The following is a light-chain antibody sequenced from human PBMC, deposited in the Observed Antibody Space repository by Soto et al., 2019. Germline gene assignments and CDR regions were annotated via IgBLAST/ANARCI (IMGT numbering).Light chain of an antibody. J-gene: IGLJ1*01. CDR1: SSDVGYYNY. CDR3: SSYTTSSTYV. CDR2: DVS. Sequence: QSALTQPASVSGSPGQSITISCTGTSSDVGYYNYVSWYQQHPGKAPKLMIYDVSSRPSGVSYRFSGSKSGNTASLTISGLQAEDEADYYCSSYTTSSTYVFGTGTKLTVL. V-gene: IGLV2-14*01.